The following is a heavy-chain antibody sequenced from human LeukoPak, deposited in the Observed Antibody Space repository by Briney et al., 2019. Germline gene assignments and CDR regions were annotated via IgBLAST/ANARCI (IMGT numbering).Heavy chain of an antibody. J-gene: IGHJ6*02. CDR1: GFTFSSYN. Sequence: GGSLRLSCAASGFTFSSYNMNWVRQAPGKGLEWVSPISSRSSYIYYADSVKGRFTISRDNAKNSLYLQMNSLGAEDTAVYYCAREQAAPGFPYYYGMDVWGQGTTVTVSS. CDR2: ISSRSSYI. D-gene: IGHD6-13*01. V-gene: IGHV3-21*06. CDR3: AREQAAPGFPYYYGMDV.